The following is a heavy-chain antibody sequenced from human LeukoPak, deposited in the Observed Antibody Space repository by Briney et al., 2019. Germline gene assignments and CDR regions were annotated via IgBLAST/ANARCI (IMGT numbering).Heavy chain of an antibody. CDR1: GFTFSADS. J-gene: IGHJ4*02. D-gene: IGHD1-14*01. V-gene: IGHV3-48*02. CDR3: ARDRPGKYYFDS. CDR2: ISRTGSTT. Sequence: PGGSLRLSCAASGFTFSADSMNWVRQAPGKGLEWISYISRTGSTTYYGDSVKGRSTISRDNAKNSLFLQLNNLRDEDTAVYFCARDRPGKYYFDSWGQGTLVIVSS.